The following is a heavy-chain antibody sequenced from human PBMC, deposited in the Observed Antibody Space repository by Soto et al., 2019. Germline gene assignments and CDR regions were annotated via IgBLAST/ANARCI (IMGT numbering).Heavy chain of an antibody. D-gene: IGHD2-15*01. V-gene: IGHV3-23*01. CDR1: GFTFSSYA. CDR2: ISGSGFST. CDR3: AKDRGVYCSGGSCYLNWFDP. J-gene: IGHJ5*02. Sequence: EVQLLESGGGLVQPGGSLRLSCAASGFTFSSYAMSWVRQAPGKGLEWVSSISGSGFSTYYADSVKGRFTISRDNSKNTLYLEMNRLRAEDTAVYYCAKDRGVYCSGGSCYLNWFDPWGQGTLVTVSS.